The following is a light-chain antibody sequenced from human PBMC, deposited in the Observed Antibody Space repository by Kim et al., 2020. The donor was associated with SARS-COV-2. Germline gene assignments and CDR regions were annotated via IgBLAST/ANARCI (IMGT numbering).Light chain of an antibody. CDR3: MSYRRGSTYV. V-gene: IGLV2-14*03. Sequence: GQPITISGTGTSSDVGGYNSVSWYQQHPGKAPKLMIFDVSNRPSGVSNRFSGSKSGNTASLTISGLQAEDEADYYCMSYRRGSTYVFGSGTKVTVL. CDR1: SSDVGGYNS. J-gene: IGLJ1*01. CDR2: DVS.